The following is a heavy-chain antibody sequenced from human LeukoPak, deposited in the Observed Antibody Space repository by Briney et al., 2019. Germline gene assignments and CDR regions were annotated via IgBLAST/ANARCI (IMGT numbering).Heavy chain of an antibody. D-gene: IGHD3-9*01. CDR3: ARRLEDDILTGQDPYYFDY. Sequence: SETLSLTCTVSGGSISSSSYYWGWIRQPPGKGLEWIGSIYYSGSTYYNPSLKSRVTISVDTSKNQFSLKLSSVTAADTAVYYCARRLEDDILTGQDPYYFDYWGQGTLVTVSS. V-gene: IGHV4-39*07. J-gene: IGHJ4*02. CDR1: GGSISSSSYY. CDR2: IYYSGST.